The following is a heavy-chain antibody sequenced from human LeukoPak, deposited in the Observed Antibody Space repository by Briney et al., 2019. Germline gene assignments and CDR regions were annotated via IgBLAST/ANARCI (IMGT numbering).Heavy chain of an antibody. J-gene: IGHJ4*02. CDR2: INPSGGRT. CDR3: ARSGRGTYYYFDY. Sequence: ASVKVSCKASGYTFTSYYMHWVRQAPGQGLEWMGIINPSGGRTSYAQKFQGRVSMTRDMSTSTVYMELRSLRSDDTAVYYCARSGRGTYYYFDYWGQGTLVTVSS. D-gene: IGHD1-26*01. V-gene: IGHV1-46*01. CDR1: GYTFTSYY.